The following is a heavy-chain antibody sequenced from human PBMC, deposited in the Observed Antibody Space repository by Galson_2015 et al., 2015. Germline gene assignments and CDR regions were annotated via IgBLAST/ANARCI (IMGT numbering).Heavy chain of an antibody. CDR1: GSTFTTYA. D-gene: IGHD3-10*01. Sequence: SVKVSCKASGSTFTTYAISWVRQAPGQGLEWVGWISADSGNTNYAQKFQNRVTLTTDASSSTANMDLRSLTSDDTAMYYCARRGDGSGSYYPYWGQGTLVTVSS. J-gene: IGHJ4*02. CDR3: ARRGDGSGSYYPY. V-gene: IGHV1-18*04. CDR2: ISADSGNT.